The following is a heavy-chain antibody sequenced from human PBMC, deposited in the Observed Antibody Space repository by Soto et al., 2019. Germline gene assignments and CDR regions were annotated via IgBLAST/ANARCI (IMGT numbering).Heavy chain of an antibody. CDR2: INPIFGTA. CDR1: GYTFTDHY. D-gene: IGHD3-22*01. J-gene: IGHJ4*02. CDR3: AGYYDSSGYYYLGRFDY. V-gene: IGHV1-69*06. Sequence: QVQLVQSGAEVKKPGASVKVSYVASGYTFTDHYIHWVRQAPGQGLEWMGWINPIFGTANYAQKFQGRVTITADKSTSTAYMELSSLRSEDTAVYYCAGYYDSSGYYYLGRFDYWGQGTLVTVSS.